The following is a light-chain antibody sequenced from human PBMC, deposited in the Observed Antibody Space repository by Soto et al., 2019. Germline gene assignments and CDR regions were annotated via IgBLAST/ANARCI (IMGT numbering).Light chain of an antibody. V-gene: IGKV3-20*01. J-gene: IGKJ4*01. Sequence: EIVLTQSPGTLSLSPGERATLSCRASQSVSSYLAWYQQKPGQAPRLLIYGASTRATGIPDRFSGRGSGTDQTLTISGVEPEDLGVYYWQQYASSPFTFGGGTKVEI. CDR3: QQYASSPFT. CDR1: QSVSSY. CDR2: GAS.